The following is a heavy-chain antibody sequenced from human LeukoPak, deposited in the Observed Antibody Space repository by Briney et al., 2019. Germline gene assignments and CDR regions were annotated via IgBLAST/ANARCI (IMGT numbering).Heavy chain of an antibody. CDR1: GLTVSNY. CDR2: IYSEGST. Sequence: GGSLRLSCAVSGLTVSNYITWVRQAPGKGLEWVTVIYSEGSTYYADPVKGRFTICRDNSKNTVYLQMNSLRAEDTAVYYCARVETGVGGGWVPFDYWGQGTLVTVSS. D-gene: IGHD1-26*01. J-gene: IGHJ4*02. CDR3: ARVETGVGGGWVPFDY. V-gene: IGHV3-66*02.